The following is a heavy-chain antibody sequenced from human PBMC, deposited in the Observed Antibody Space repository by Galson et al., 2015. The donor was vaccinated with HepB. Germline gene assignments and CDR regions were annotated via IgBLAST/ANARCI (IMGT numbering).Heavy chain of an antibody. CDR1: GFTFSDHY. J-gene: IGHJ3*02. D-gene: IGHD2-21*01. V-gene: IGHV3-72*01. CDR2: TRNKANSYTT. Sequence: SLRLSCAASGFTFSDHYMDWVRQAPGKGLEWVGRTRNKANSYTTEYAASVKGRFTISRDDSKNSLYLQMNSLKTEDTAVYYCARVTYCGGDCYTYSGDVGAFDIWGQGTMVTVSS. CDR3: ARVTYCGGDCYTYSGDVGAFDI.